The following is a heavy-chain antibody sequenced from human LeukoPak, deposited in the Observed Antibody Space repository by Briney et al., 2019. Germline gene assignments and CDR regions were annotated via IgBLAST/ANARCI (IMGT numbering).Heavy chain of an antibody. D-gene: IGHD4-17*01. CDR1: GGSISNNY. CDR3: ARRATVSTLSAHYYYYAMDV. CDR2: MYYSGST. V-gene: IGHV4-59*08. Sequence: SETLSLTCTVSGGSISNNYWGWIRQPPGKGLEWFGYMYYSGSTNYNPSLKSRVTISVDTSKNQFSLKLSSATAADTAVYYCARRATVSTLSAHYYYYAMDVWGQGTTVTVSS. J-gene: IGHJ6*02.